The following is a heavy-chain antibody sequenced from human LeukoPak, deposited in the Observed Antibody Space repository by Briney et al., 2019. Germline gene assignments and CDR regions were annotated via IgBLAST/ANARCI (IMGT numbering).Heavy chain of an antibody. CDR1: GFTFSNAW. CDR3: TTGVATARTGEYYFDY. V-gene: IGHV3-15*01. Sequence: GGSLRLSCAASGFTFSNAWMSWVRQAPGKGLEWVGRIKSKTDGGTTDYAAPVKGRFTISGDDSKNTLYLQMNSLKTEDTAVYYCTTGVATARTGEYYFDYWGQGTLVTVSS. CDR2: IKSKTDGGTT. D-gene: IGHD3-16*01. J-gene: IGHJ4*02.